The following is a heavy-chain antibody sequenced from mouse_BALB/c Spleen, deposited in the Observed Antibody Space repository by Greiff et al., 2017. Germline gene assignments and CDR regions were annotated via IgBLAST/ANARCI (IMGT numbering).Heavy chain of an antibody. Sequence: EVQLQESGPELVKPGASVKISCKASGYSFTGYYMHWVKQSHVKSLEWIGRINPYNGATSYNQNFKDKASLTVDKSSSTAYMELHSLTSEDSAVYYCARSGEEAFAYWGQGTLVTVSA. CDR3: ARSGEEAFAY. J-gene: IGHJ3*01. V-gene: IGHV1-31*01. D-gene: IGHD4-1*01. CDR2: INPYNGAT. CDR1: GYSFTGYY.